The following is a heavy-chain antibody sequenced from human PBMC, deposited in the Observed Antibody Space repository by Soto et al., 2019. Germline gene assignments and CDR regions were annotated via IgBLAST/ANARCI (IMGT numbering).Heavy chain of an antibody. CDR1: GFTVSSNY. J-gene: IGHJ6*02. V-gene: IGHV3-11*05. Sequence: PGGSLRLSCAASGFTVSSNYMSWIRQAPGKGLEWVSYISSSSSYTNYADSVKGRFTISRDNAKNSLYLQMNSLRAEDTAVYYCARDLMGRGKLVPAAIGHYYGMDVWGQGTTVTVSS. CDR3: ARDLMGRGKLVPAAIGHYYGMDV. D-gene: IGHD2-2*01. CDR2: ISSSSSYT.